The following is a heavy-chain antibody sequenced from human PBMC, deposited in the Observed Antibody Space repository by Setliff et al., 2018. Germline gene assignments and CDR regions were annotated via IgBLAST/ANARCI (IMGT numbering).Heavy chain of an antibody. CDR1: GGSFSSSDDY. CDR3: ARQKYWSGYYGEGYYYYMDV. V-gene: IGHV4-39*01. Sequence: LFLTCNVSGGSFSSSDDYWGWIRQPPGKGPEWLGSISYSGRNHYSPSLKSRVTIFADTSKNQFSLLLNSVTAADTAVYYCARQKYWSGYYGEGYYYYMDVWGKGTTVTVSS. D-gene: IGHD3-3*01. CDR2: ISYSGRN. J-gene: IGHJ6*03.